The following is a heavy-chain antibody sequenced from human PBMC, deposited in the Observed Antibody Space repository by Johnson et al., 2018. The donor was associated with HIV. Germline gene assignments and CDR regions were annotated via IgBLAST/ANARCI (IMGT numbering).Heavy chain of an antibody. CDR3: ARFLAGTAMVGDAFDI. CDR1: GFTFDDYA. D-gene: IGHD6-19*01. V-gene: IGHV3-9*01. Sequence: VQLVESGGGLVQPGRSLRLSCAASGFTFDDYAMHWVRQAPGKGLEWVSGISWNSGSIGYADSVKGRFTISRDNAKNSLYLQMNSLRAEDTAVYYCARFLAGTAMVGDAFDIWGQGTMVTVSS. CDR2: ISWNSGSI. J-gene: IGHJ3*02.